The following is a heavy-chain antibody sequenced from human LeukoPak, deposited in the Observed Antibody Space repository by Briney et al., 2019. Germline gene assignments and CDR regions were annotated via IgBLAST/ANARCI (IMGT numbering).Heavy chain of an antibody. CDR1: GFTFSSYS. CDR2: ISSSSSYI. J-gene: IGHJ4*02. D-gene: IGHD2-21*01. CDR3: ARDRYCGGDCYALDY. Sequence: PGGSLRLSCAASGFTFSSYSMNWVRQAPGKGLEWVSSISSSSSYIYYADSVKGRFTISRDNAKNSLYLRMNSLRAEDTAVYYCARDRYCGGDCYALDYWGQGTLVTVSS. V-gene: IGHV3-21*01.